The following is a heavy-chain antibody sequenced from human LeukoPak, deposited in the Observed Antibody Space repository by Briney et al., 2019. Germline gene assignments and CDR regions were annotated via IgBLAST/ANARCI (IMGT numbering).Heavy chain of an antibody. Sequence: GGSLRLFCAASGFTFSSYAMHWVRQAPGKGLEWVAVISYEGSNKYYADSVKGRFTISRDNSKNTLYLQMNSLRAEDTAVYYCARGKTYYDILTGLGYWGQGTLVTVSS. CDR1: GFTFSSYA. D-gene: IGHD3-9*01. CDR3: ARGKTYYDILTGLGY. CDR2: ISYEGSNK. J-gene: IGHJ4*02. V-gene: IGHV3-30-3*01.